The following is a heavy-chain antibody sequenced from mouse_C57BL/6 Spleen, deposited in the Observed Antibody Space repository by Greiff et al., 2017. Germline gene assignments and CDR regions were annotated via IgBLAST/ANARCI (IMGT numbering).Heavy chain of an antibody. CDR1: GFTFSSYA. CDR2: ISDGGSYT. J-gene: IGHJ3*01. V-gene: IGHV5-4*01. CDR3: AREVEGFAY. Sequence: EVQVVASGGGLVKPGGSLKLSCAASGFTFSSYAMSWVRQTPEKRLEWVATISDGGSYTYYPDNVKGRFTISRDNAKNNLYLQMSHLKSQDTAMYYCAREVEGFAYWGQGTLVTVSA.